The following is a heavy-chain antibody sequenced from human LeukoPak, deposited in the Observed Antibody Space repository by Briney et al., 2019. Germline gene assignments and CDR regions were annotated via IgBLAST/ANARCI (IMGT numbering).Heavy chain of an antibody. J-gene: IGHJ5*02. V-gene: IGHV4-4*02. CDR2: IYHSGST. CDR3: ARVRSTTVTTFNWFDP. D-gene: IGHD4-17*01. Sequence: ASETLSLTCAVSGGSISSSNWWSWVRQPPGKGLEWIGEIYHSGSTNYNPSLKSRVTISVDKSKNQFSLKLSSVTAADTAVYYCARVRSTTVTTFNWFDPWGQGTLVTVSS. CDR1: GGSISSSNW.